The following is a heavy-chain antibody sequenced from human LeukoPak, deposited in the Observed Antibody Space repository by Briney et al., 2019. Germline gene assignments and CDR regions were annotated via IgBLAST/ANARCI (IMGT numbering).Heavy chain of an antibody. CDR3: AKGGVYGDYYFDY. J-gene: IGHJ4*02. D-gene: IGHD4-17*01. CDR2: ISGSGGDA. CDR1: GFTFSSYA. V-gene: IGHV3-23*01. Sequence: GGSLRLSCAASGFTFSSYAMSWVRQAPGKGLEWVSVISGSGGDAYYADSVKGRFTISGDNSKNTVYLQMNSLRAEDTALYYCAKGGVYGDYYFDYWGQGTLVTVSS.